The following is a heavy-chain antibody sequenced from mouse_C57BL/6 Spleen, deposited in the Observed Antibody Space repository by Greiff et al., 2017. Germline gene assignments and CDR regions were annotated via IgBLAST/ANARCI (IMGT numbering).Heavy chain of an antibody. D-gene: IGHD4-1*02. CDR2: IRNKANGYTT. CDR3: ASSTGSWFAY. J-gene: IGHJ3*01. CDR1: GFTFTDYY. Sequence: EVQLVESGGGLVQPGGSLSLSCAASGFTFTDYYMRWVRQPPGKALEWLGFIRNKANGYTTEYSAYVKGRFTISRDNSQSILYLQMNALRAEDSATYYCASSTGSWFAYWGQGTLVTVSA. V-gene: IGHV7-3*01.